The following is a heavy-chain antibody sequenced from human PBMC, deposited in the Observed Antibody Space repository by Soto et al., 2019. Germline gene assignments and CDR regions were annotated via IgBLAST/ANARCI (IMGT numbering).Heavy chain of an antibody. CDR3: ARGHNRKNWFDP. V-gene: IGHV4-34*01. CDR1: GGSFSGYY. D-gene: IGHD1-20*01. Sequence: PSETLSLTCAVYGGSFSGYYWSWIRQPPGKGLEWIGEINHSGSTNYNPSLKSRVTISVDTSKNQFSLKLSSVTAADTAVYYCARGHNRKNWFDPWGQGTLVTVSS. J-gene: IGHJ5*02. CDR2: INHSGST.